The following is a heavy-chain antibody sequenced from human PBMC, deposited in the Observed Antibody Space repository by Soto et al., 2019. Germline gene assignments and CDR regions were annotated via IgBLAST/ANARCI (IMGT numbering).Heavy chain of an antibody. J-gene: IGHJ6*02. CDR1: GFTFSNAW. V-gene: IGHV3-15*07. CDR3: TTPTSYYYGMDV. CDR2: IKSKTDGGTT. Sequence: TGGSMRLSCAASGFTFSNAWMNWVRQAPGKGLEWVGRIKSKTDGGTTDYAAPVKGRFTISRDDSKNTLYLQMNSLKTEDTAVYYCTTPTSYYYGMDVWGQGTTVTVSS.